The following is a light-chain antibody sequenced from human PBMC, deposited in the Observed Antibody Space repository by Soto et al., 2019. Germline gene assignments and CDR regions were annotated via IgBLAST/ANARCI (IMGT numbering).Light chain of an antibody. J-gene: IGLJ2*01. CDR3: QSYDSSLSNSVI. V-gene: IGLV1-40*01. CDR2: DDS. CDR1: STNVGACYD. Sequence: QSVLTQPPSVSGSPGQRVTISCTGTSTNVGACYDVYWYRQLPGTAPQLLIHDDSNRPSGVPDRFSGSKSGPSASLTITGLQAEDEADYYCQSYDSSLSNSVIFGGGTKLTVL.